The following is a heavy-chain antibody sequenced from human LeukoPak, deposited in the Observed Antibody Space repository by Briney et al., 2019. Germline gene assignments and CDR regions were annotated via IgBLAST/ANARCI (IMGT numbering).Heavy chain of an antibody. J-gene: IGHJ4*02. D-gene: IGHD6-13*01. V-gene: IGHV3-21*01. CDR2: ISSSSNYI. CDR1: GFTFSSYS. CDR3: ARATGYDATFDY. Sequence: GVSLRLSCAASGFTFSSYSMNWVRQAPGKGLEWVSSISSSSNYIYYADSMKGRFTISRDNAKNSLYLQMNSLRAEDTAVYFCARATGYDATFDYWGQGTLVTVSS.